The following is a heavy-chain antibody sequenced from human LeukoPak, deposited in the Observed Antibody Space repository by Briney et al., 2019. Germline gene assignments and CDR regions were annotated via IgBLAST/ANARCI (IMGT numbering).Heavy chain of an antibody. V-gene: IGHV4-39*01. CDR1: GGSISSSSYY. CDR3: ARHSYSSGWIIDY. J-gene: IGHJ4*02. CDR2: IYYSGST. D-gene: IGHD6-19*01. Sequence: SETLSLTCTVSGGSISSSSYYWGWIRQPPGKGLEWIGSIYYSGSTYYNPSLKSRVTISVDTSKNQFSLKLSSVVAADTAVYYCARHSYSSGWIIDYWGQGTLVTVSS.